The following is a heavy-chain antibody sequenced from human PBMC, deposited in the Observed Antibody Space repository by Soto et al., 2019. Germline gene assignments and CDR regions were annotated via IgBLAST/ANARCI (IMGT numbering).Heavy chain of an antibody. CDR1: GFKFNNYG. V-gene: IGHV3-23*01. CDR2: ISDSSNNT. J-gene: IGHJ4*02. CDR3: AKEGIANTSYHDETGYFRHYFDF. D-gene: IGHD3-9*01. Sequence: EVQLLESGGGLVKPGGSLRLSCAASGFKFNNYGMSWVRQAPGKGLEWVSGISDSSNNTYYADSVKGRFTISRDSSKNTLYLRINSLRAEDTAVYYCAKEGIANTSYHDETGYFRHYFDFWGQGIVVTVTP.